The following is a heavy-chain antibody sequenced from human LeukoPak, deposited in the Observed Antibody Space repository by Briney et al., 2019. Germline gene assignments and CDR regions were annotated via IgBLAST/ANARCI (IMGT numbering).Heavy chain of an antibody. CDR1: GGSISSYY. V-gene: IGHV4-59*08. Sequence: PSETLSLTCTVSGGSISSYYWSWIRQPPGKGLEWIGYIYYSGSTNYNPSLQSRVTISVDTSKSQFSLKLNSVTAADTAVYYCARHSRTYYDFDYWGQGTLVTVSS. D-gene: IGHD1-26*01. J-gene: IGHJ4*02. CDR2: IYYSGST. CDR3: ARHSRTYYDFDY.